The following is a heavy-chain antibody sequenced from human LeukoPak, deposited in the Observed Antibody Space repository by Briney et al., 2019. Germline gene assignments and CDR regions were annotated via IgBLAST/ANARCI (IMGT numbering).Heavy chain of an antibody. J-gene: IGHJ6*03. Sequence: GGSLRLSCAASGFTFDDYAMHWVRQAPGKGLEWVSFISWDGGNIYYTDSVQGRFTISRDNSKKSLYLQMNSLRVDDTAMYYCARGVQLWGHYMDVWGKGTMVTVSS. CDR1: GFTFDDYA. D-gene: IGHD5-18*01. CDR2: ISWDGGNI. CDR3: ARGVQLWGHYMDV. V-gene: IGHV3-43D*03.